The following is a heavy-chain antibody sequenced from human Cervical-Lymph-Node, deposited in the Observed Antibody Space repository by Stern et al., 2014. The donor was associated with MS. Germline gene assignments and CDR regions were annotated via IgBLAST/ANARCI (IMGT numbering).Heavy chain of an antibody. J-gene: IGHJ4*02. CDR2: NYWDDDK. D-gene: IGHD3-10*01. V-gene: IGHV2-5*02. Sequence: QITLKESGPTLVKPTQTLTLTCTFSGFSLITRGVGVGWIRQPPGKALEWLALNYWDDDKRYSPSLKSRLTIAKDTSKNQVVLTMTNMDPVDTATYYCAHTLITLDRGVTFDYWGQGTLVTVSS. CDR1: GFSLITRGVG. CDR3: AHTLITLDRGVTFDY.